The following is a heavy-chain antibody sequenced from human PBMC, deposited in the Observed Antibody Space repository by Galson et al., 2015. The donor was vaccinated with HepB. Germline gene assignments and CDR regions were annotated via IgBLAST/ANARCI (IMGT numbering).Heavy chain of an antibody. J-gene: IGHJ3*02. V-gene: IGHV3-48*02. Sequence: SLRLSCAASGFTFSSYSMNWVRQAPGKGLEWVSYISSSSSTIYYADSVKGRFTISRDNAKNSLYLQMNSLRDEDTAVYYCARGHAAPYGDSSSGAFDIWGQGTMVTVSS. CDR2: ISSSSSTI. D-gene: IGHD4-17*01. CDR1: GFTFSSYS. CDR3: ARGHAAPYGDSSSGAFDI.